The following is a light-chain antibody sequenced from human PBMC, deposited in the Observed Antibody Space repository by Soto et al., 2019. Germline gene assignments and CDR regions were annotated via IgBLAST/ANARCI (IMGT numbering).Light chain of an antibody. J-gene: IGLJ1*01. V-gene: IGLV2-14*02. CDR3: SSYTSSSTHL. CDR1: SSDVGSYDL. CDR2: EVS. Sequence: QSALTQPASVSGSPGQSITISCTGTSSDVGSYDLVSWYQQHPGKAPKLMIFEVSDRPSGISHRFSGSKTGNTASLTISGLQPEDDADYYCSSYTSSSTHLFGTGTKLTVL.